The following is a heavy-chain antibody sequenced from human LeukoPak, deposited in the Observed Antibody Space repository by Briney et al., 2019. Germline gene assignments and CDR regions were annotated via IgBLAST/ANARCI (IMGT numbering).Heavy chain of an antibody. CDR3: ARSRIAAVVPFYFDS. V-gene: IGHV3-74*01. CDR2: IKSDGSST. D-gene: IGHD6-13*01. CDR1: GFTFSNYW. Sequence: GGSLRLSCAASGFTFSNYWMHWVRQAPGEALMWVSRIKSDGSSTTYADSVKGRFTISRDNSKNTLNLQMNSLRPEDTAIYYCARSRIAAVVPFYFDSWGQGALVTVSS. J-gene: IGHJ4*02.